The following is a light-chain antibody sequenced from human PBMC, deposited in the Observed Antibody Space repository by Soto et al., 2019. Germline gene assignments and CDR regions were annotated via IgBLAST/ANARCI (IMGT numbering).Light chain of an antibody. CDR2: DAS. V-gene: IGKV1-5*01. CDR1: QRINSW. J-gene: IGKJ1*01. Sequence: DIQMTQSPSTLSASVGDRDTITCRASQRINSWLAWYQQKPGKAPNLLIYDASTLESGVPSRFSGSGSGTEFTLTITSLQPGDFATYYCQQYEALWTFGQGTKVDIK. CDR3: QQYEALWT.